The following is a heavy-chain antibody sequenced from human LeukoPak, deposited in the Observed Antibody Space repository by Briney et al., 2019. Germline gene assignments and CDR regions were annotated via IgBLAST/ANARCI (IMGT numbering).Heavy chain of an antibody. V-gene: IGHV5-51*01. J-gene: IGHJ6*03. CDR2: IYPGDSDT. CDR3: ARHVPYYDFWSGLNYYYYMDV. Sequence: GESLKISCKGSGYSFTSYWIGWVRQMPGKGLEWMGIIYPGDSDTRYSPSFQGQVTISADKSISTAYLQWSSLKASDTAMYYCARHVPYYDFWSGLNYYYYMDVWGKGTTVTVSS. CDR1: GYSFTSYW. D-gene: IGHD3-3*01.